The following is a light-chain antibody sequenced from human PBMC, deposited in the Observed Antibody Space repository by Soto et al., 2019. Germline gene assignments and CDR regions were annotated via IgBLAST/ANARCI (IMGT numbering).Light chain of an antibody. CDR1: QSISSW. V-gene: IGKV1-5*01. Sequence: DIQMTQSPSTLSASVGDRVTITCRASQSISSWLAWYHQKPGKAPKLLIYVASSLESGVPSRFSGSGSGTEFTLTISSLQPDDFATYYCQQYSSYSRTFGQGTKVEIK. J-gene: IGKJ1*01. CDR2: VAS. CDR3: QQYSSYSRT.